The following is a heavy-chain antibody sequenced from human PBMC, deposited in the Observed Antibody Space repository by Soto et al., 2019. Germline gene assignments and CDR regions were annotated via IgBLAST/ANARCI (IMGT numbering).Heavy chain of an antibody. D-gene: IGHD2-21*02. J-gene: IGHJ3*02. CDR2: IDPSDSYT. CDR3: ARHPHPNMVGVSARRAPDAFHI. V-gene: IGHV5-10-1*01. Sequence: GESRKVSWKSSRDSFTRYWLSWVRQMPGKGLEWMGRIDPSDSYTNYSPSFQGHVTISADKSISTAYLQWSSLKASDTAMYYCARHPHPNMVGVSARRAPDAFHIPGPGRSVTV. CDR1: RDSFTRYW.